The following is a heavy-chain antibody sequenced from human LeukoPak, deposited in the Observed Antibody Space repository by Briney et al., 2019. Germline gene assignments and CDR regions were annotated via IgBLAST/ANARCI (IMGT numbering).Heavy chain of an antibody. V-gene: IGHV3-21*04. Sequence: GGSLRLSCAASGFTFSSYSMNWVRQAPGKGLEWVSSISSSSSYIYYADSVKGRFTISRDNAKNSLYLQMNSLRAEDTAVYYCAKDSLYSSGWTDAFDIWGQGTMVTVSS. J-gene: IGHJ3*02. D-gene: IGHD6-19*01. CDR3: AKDSLYSSGWTDAFDI. CDR2: ISSSSSYI. CDR1: GFTFSSYS.